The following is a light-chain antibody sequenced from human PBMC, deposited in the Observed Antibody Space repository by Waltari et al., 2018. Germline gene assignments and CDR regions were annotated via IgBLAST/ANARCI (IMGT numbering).Light chain of an antibody. Sequence: DIQMTHSPSSLAASVGDRVTITCRASQIISSDLNWYQQGPGKAPKLLFYDASSLQGGAPTKFSGSGSGTEFTLTISSLQPEDFATYYCQQSYSLPWTFGQGTNVEVK. CDR2: DAS. CDR3: QQSYSLPWT. V-gene: IGKV1-39*01. CDR1: QIISSD. J-gene: IGKJ1*01.